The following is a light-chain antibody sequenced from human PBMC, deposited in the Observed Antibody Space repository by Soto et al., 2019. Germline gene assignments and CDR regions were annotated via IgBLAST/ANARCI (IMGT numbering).Light chain of an antibody. V-gene: IGKV1-39*01. CDR3: QHSTTWT. Sequence: DTQMTQSPSSLSASVGYRVTITCRASHGISTYLNWYQQKPGKAPKLLIYAASSLQSGVPSRFSGSGSETDFTLTISSLQPEDFATYSCQHSTTWTFGQGTKVDIK. J-gene: IGKJ1*01. CDR2: AAS. CDR1: HGISTY.